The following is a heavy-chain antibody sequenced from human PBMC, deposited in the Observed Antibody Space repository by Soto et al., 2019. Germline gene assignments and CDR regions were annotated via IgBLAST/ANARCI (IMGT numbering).Heavy chain of an antibody. CDR1: GFTFSSYS. J-gene: IGHJ5*02. Sequence: GGSLRLSCAASGFTFSSYSMNWVRQAPGKGLEWVSSISSSSSYIYYADSVKGRFTISRDNAKNSLYLQMNSLRAEDTAVYYCARDIVVVPAALGTQGGFDPWGQGTLVTVSS. CDR2: ISSSSSYI. V-gene: IGHV3-21*01. D-gene: IGHD2-2*01. CDR3: ARDIVVVPAALGTQGGFDP.